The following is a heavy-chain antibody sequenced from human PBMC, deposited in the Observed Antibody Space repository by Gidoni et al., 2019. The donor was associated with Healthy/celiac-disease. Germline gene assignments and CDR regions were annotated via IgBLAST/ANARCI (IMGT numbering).Heavy chain of an antibody. V-gene: IGHV3-23*04. Sequence: VQLVESGGGLVQPGGSLRLTCAASGFTFSRYAMSGVRQAPGKVLEWVSAISGSGGSTYYADSVKGRCTISRDNSKNTLYLQMNSLRAEDTAVYYCAKVGKDSSSWQTYYFDYWGQGTLVTVSS. CDR2: ISGSGGST. D-gene: IGHD6-13*01. CDR1: GFTFSRYA. J-gene: IGHJ4*02. CDR3: AKVGKDSSSWQTYYFDY.